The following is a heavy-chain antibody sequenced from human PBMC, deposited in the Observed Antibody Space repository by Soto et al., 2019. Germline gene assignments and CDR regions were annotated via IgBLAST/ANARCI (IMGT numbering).Heavy chain of an antibody. CDR1: GCTLSELS. J-gene: IGHJ4*02. Sequence: ASVKVSCKVSGCTLSELSLHWVRQTPESGLEWMGGFDPEDGETIYAQKFEDRVTMTEDTSSDTAYMELNSLRPDDTAVYFCAAGFASTKSDFWGQGTLVTVSS. CDR2: FDPEDGET. D-gene: IGHD3-16*01. CDR3: AAGFASTKSDF. V-gene: IGHV1-24*01.